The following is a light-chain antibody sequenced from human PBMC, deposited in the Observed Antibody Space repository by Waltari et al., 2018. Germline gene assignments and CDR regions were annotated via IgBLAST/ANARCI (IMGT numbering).Light chain of an antibody. Sequence: QSVLTQPPSVSGAPGQRVTISCTGSSSNIGAGYDVHWYQQLPGTAPKLLIYGNSNRPSWVPDRFSGSKSGTSASLAITGLQAEDEAEYYCQSYDSSLKAVFGGGTKLTVL. CDR1: SSNIGAGYD. V-gene: IGLV1-40*01. CDR2: GNS. CDR3: QSYDSSLKAV. J-gene: IGLJ2*01.